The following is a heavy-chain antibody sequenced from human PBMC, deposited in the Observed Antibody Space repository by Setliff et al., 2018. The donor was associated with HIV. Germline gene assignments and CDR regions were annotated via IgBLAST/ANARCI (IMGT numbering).Heavy chain of an antibody. J-gene: IGHJ6*03. D-gene: IGHD2-15*01. CDR2: IKQDGSEQ. CDR3: ARDSPRQRVVDYYYYMDV. V-gene: IGHV3-7*03. CDR1: GFTFSNYW. Sequence: GGSLRLSCAASGFTFSNYWMSWVRQAPGKGLEWVANIKQDGSEQFYVDSVKGRFTISRDNAKNSLYLQMNSLRAEDTAVYYCARDSPRQRVVDYYYYMDVWGKGTTVTVSS.